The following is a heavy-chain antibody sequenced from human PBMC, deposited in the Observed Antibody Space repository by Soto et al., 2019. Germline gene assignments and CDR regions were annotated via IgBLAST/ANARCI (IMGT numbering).Heavy chain of an antibody. V-gene: IGHV3-74*01. CDR2: IYNDGSYT. J-gene: IGHJ4*02. Sequence: GSLRLSCAASGFIFKMYWMHWVRQTPGKGLVWISRIYNDGSYTDYADSVRGRFTISRDNVNDTLYLQMNNLRAEDSGLYYCTRGPRPISTGTGAYWGQGTQVTVSS. CDR1: GFIFKMYW. CDR3: TRGPRPISTGTGAY. D-gene: IGHD3-10*01.